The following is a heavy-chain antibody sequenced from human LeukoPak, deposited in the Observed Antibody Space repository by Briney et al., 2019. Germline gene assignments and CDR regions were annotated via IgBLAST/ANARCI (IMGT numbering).Heavy chain of an antibody. D-gene: IGHD3-22*01. V-gene: IGHV3-30*03. Sequence: GGSLRLSCAASGFTFSTYGMHWVRQAPGKGLEWVAVISFDGSKKYYADSVKGRFTISRDNSKNTLYLQMNSLRAEDTAVYYCARAIDDSSGYIFDYWGQGTLVTVSS. CDR3: ARAIDDSSGYIFDY. CDR1: GFTFSTYG. J-gene: IGHJ4*02. CDR2: ISFDGSKK.